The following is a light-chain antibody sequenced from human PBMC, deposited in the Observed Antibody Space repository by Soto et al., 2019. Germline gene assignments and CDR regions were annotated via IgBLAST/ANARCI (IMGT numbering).Light chain of an antibody. CDR3: QAWDTFIGV. Sequence: SYELTQPPSVSVSPGQTASITCSGDKLGDKYACWYQQKPGQSPVLVIYQDSKRPSGIPERFSGSKSGNTATLTISGTQAMDEADYYCQAWDTFIGVFGGGTKLTVL. V-gene: IGLV3-1*01. J-gene: IGLJ2*01. CDR1: KLGDKY. CDR2: QDS.